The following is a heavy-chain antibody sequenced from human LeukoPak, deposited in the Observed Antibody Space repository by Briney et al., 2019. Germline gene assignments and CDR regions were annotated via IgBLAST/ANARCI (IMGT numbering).Heavy chain of an antibody. Sequence: AAVKVSCKASRYIFSRYAMHSVRQAPGQRLEWMGWINAGNGNTKYSQKFQGRVIITSDTSASIAYMELSSLRSEDTAVYYCAAIEGLYCSGGSCYGSYWGQGTLVTVSS. CDR3: AAIEGLYCSGGSCYGSY. D-gene: IGHD2-15*01. V-gene: IGHV1-3*01. J-gene: IGHJ4*02. CDR2: INAGNGNT. CDR1: RYIFSRYA.